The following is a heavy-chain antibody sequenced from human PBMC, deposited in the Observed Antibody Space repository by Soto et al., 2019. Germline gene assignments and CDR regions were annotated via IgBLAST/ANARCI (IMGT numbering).Heavy chain of an antibody. V-gene: IGHV5-51*01. D-gene: IGHD1-26*01. CDR2: IYPSDTDT. CDR3: ARHTSGSYYDPTGY. Sequence: GESLKISCQSYGYSFRSYCIASVSQTPGKGLEWMEIIYPSDTDTRYSPSFHGQVTISADKSINTAHLQLNSLRTSDTAMYYFARHTSGSYYDPTGYGGYGNLVTVSS. J-gene: IGHJ4*01. CDR1: GYSFRSYC.